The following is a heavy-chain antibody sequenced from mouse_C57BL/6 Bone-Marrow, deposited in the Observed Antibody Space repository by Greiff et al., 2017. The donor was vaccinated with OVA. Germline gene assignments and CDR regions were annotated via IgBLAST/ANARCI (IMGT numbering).Heavy chain of an antibody. Sequence: QVHVKQSGAELVKPGASVKLSCKASGYTFTEYTIHWVKQRSGQGLEWIGWFYPGSGSIKYNEKFKDKATLTADKSSSTVYMELSRLTSEDSAVYFFARHEGGWVDYYCDYWGQGTTLTVSS. CDR1: GYTFTEYT. J-gene: IGHJ2*01. V-gene: IGHV1-62-2*01. D-gene: IGHD3-2*02. CDR3: ARHEGGWVDYYCDY. CDR2: FYPGSGSI.